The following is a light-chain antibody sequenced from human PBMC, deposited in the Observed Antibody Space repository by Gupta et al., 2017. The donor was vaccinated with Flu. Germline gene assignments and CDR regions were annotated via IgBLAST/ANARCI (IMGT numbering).Light chain of an antibody. CDR2: YND. CDR1: TSNIASNA. J-gene: IGLJ3*02. CDR3: AAWDASRNAWV. Sequence: SVLTQPPSASGTPGQRASISCSGSTSNIASNAVNWYQQHSGTAPKLLIFYNDQRHSGVPARFSGSKSGTSATLAISGLQADAEADYYCAAWDASRNAWVFGGGTKVTVL. V-gene: IGLV1-44*01.